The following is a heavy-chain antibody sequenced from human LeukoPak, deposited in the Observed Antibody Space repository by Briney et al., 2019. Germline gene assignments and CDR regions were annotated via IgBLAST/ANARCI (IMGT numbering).Heavy chain of an antibody. CDR3: AERSRGTLNS. J-gene: IGHJ4*02. Sequence: GGSLRLSCTASGLTLSNYWMIWVRQAPGKGLQWVAKIKQDGSEKYYVDSVKGRFTISRDNAENSLYLQMNSLRVEDTAVYYGAERSRGTLNSWGKGTLVT. D-gene: IGHD1-14*01. V-gene: IGHV3-7*03. CDR2: IKQDGSEK. CDR1: GLTLSNYW.